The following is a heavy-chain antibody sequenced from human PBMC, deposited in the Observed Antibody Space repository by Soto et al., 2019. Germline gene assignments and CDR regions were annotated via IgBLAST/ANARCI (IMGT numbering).Heavy chain of an antibody. D-gene: IGHD3-10*01. V-gene: IGHV1-69*04. CDR1: GGPFSSHS. J-gene: IGHJ4*02. CDR2: FIPILDRT. Sequence: QVLVVQSGAEVKTPGSSVRVSCKASGGPFSSHSITWVRQAPGQGLEWMGRFIPILDRTNHAQRFQGRVTFTADTSTSTAYMDLSDLRSQDTAIYYCILRGLAHDFDFWGQGTQVTVSS. CDR3: ILRGLAHDFDF.